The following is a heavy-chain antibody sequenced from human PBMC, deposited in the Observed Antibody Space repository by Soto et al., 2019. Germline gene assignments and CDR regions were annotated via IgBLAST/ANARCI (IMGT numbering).Heavy chain of an antibody. CDR2: IYHSGST. CDR3: ARRNYDFWSGYYIARYNWFDP. V-gene: IGHV4-4*02. J-gene: IGHJ5*02. D-gene: IGHD3-3*01. Sequence: QVQLQESGPGLVKPSGTLSLTCAVSSGSISSSNWWSWVRQPPGKGLEWIREIYHSGSTNYNPSLKSRVTISVDKSKNQFSLKLSSVTAADTAVYYCARRNYDFWSGYYIARYNWFDPWGQGTLVTVSS. CDR1: SGSISSSNW.